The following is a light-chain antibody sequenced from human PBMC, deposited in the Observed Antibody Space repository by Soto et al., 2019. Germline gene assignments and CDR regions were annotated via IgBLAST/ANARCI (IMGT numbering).Light chain of an antibody. Sequence: QSVLTQSPSVSAAPGQKVTISCSESSSNIGGNPVSWYQQITGTAHKLLLHDANKRPSGIPDRFSGSKSGTSGTVGITGFQTGDEADYYCGSWDSSLSAYVFGTGTKVTVL. J-gene: IGLJ1*01. CDR1: SSNIGGNP. CDR3: GSWDSSLSAYV. CDR2: DAN. V-gene: IGLV1-51*01.